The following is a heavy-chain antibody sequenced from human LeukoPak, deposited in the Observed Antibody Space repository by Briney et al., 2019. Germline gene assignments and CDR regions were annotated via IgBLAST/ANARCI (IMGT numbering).Heavy chain of an antibody. CDR1: GFTFSSYS. J-gene: IGHJ4*02. V-gene: IGHV3-21*01. Sequence: GGSLRLSCAASGFTFSSYSMNWVRQAPGKGLEWVSSISSSRYIYYADSVKGRFTISRDNAKNSLYLQMNSLRAEDTAVYYCARGVQHYDFWSGYYGNQYYFDYWGQGTLVTVSS. D-gene: IGHD3-3*01. CDR3: ARGVQHYDFWSGYYGNQYYFDY. CDR2: ISSSRYI.